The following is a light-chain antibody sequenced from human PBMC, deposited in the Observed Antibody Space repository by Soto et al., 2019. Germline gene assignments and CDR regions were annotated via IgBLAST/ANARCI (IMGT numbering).Light chain of an antibody. V-gene: IGKV3-15*01. CDR3: QQYNNWPPPT. Sequence: VLMTQSPATLSVSPGERATLSCRASQSVRSNLAWYQQKPGQAPRLLIYGASTRATGIPARFSGSGSGTEFTLTISSLQSEDFEIYYCQQYNNWPPPTFGGGTKVDIK. CDR1: QSVRSN. CDR2: GAS. J-gene: IGKJ4*01.